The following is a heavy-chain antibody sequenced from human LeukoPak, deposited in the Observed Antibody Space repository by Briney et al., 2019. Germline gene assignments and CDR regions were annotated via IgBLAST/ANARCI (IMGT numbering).Heavy chain of an antibody. CDR1: GFTFRSYA. CDR2: ISGSGGGT. D-gene: IGHD6-19*01. J-gene: IGHJ5*02. CDR3: ARDQYSSGWQFTNWFDP. V-gene: IGHV3-23*01. Sequence: GGSQRLSCAASGFTFRSYAMSWARLAPGKGLEWVSTISGSGGGTWYPDSVKGRFTISRDNSKNTLWLHMTSLRSDDTAVYYCARDQYSSGWQFTNWFDPWGQGTLVTVSS.